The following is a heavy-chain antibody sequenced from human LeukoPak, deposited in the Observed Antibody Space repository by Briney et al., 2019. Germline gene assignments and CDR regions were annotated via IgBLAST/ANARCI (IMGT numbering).Heavy chain of an antibody. Sequence: SETLSLTCTVSGGSISSGGYSWSWIRQPPGKGLEWIGYIYPSGSTYYNPSLKSRATISVDRSKNQFSLKLRSVTAADTAVYYCARFATDYYDSSGYLNYWGQGTLVTVSS. D-gene: IGHD3-22*01. CDR1: GGSISSGGYS. CDR2: IYPSGST. V-gene: IGHV4-30-2*01. CDR3: ARFATDYYDSSGYLNY. J-gene: IGHJ4*02.